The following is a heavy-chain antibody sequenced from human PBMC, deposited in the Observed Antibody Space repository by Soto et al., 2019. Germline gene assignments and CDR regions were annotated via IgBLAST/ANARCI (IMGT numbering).Heavy chain of an antibody. CDR2: ISWNTGSI. Sequence: GGSLRLSCAASGFTFDDYAMHWVRQAPGKGLEWVSGISWNTGSIAYADSVKGRFTISRDNAKNSLYLQMNGLRTEDTALYFCAKGGARGPVYYFDYWGYGTLVTVSS. V-gene: IGHV3-9*01. D-gene: IGHD1-26*01. J-gene: IGHJ4*01. CDR3: AKGGARGPVYYFDY. CDR1: GFTFDDYA.